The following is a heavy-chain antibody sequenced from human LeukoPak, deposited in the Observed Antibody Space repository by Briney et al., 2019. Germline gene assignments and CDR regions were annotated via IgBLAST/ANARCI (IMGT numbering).Heavy chain of an antibody. Sequence: ASVKVSCKASGGTFSSCAISWVRQAPGQGLEWMGGIIPIFGTANYAQKFQGRVTITADESTSTAYMELSSLRSEDTAVYYCARLAAAGLSVDYWGQGTLVTVSS. CDR3: ARLAAAGLSVDY. V-gene: IGHV1-69*13. D-gene: IGHD6-13*01. J-gene: IGHJ4*02. CDR1: GGTFSSCA. CDR2: IIPIFGTA.